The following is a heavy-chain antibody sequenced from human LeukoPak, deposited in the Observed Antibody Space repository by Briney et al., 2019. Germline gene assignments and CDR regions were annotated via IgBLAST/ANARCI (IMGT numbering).Heavy chain of an antibody. V-gene: IGHV4-39*01. Sequence: SETLSLTCTVSGGSYSSSDYYWGWIRQPPGKGLEWIGSIYYSGTTYYNPSLKSRVTISVDTSKKQFSLKLRSVTAADTAVYYCARHEWGITNAFDIWGQGTMVTVSS. J-gene: IGHJ3*02. CDR1: GGSYSSSDYY. CDR2: IYYSGTT. D-gene: IGHD1-14*01. CDR3: ARHEWGITNAFDI.